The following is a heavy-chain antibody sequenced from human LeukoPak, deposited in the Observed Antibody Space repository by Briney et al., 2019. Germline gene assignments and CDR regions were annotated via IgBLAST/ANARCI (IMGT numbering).Heavy chain of an antibody. Sequence: SVKVSCKASGGTFSRYAISWVRQAPGQGLEWMGGIIPIFGTANYAQKFQGRVTITADKSTSTAYMELSSLRSEDTAVYYCARGIAAAGPLYYYYYGMDIWGKGTTVTVSS. CDR3: ARGIAAAGPLYYYYYGMDI. CDR2: IIPIFGTA. J-gene: IGHJ6*04. V-gene: IGHV1-69*06. CDR1: GGTFSRYA. D-gene: IGHD6-13*01.